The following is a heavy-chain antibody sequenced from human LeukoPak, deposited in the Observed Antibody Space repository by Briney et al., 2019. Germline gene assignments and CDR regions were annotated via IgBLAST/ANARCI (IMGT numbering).Heavy chain of an antibody. J-gene: IGHJ5*02. D-gene: IGHD2-21*01. V-gene: IGHV3-30*18. CDR1: GFTFSSYC. CDR2: ISYDGSNK. Sequence: PGRSLRLSCAASGFTFSSYCMHWVRQAPGKGLEWVAVISYDGSNKYYADSVKGRFTISRDNSKNTLYLQMNSLRAEDTAVYYCAKEIAVPDWFDPWGQGTLVTVSS. CDR3: AKEIAVPDWFDP.